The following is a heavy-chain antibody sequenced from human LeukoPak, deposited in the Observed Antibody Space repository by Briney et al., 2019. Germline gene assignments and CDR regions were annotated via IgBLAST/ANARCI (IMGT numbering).Heavy chain of an antibody. CDR3: ARGSVGYCSGGSCNSANDY. CDR2: IIPIFGTA. D-gene: IGHD2-15*01. Sequence: GASVKVSCKASGGTFSSYAISWVRQAPGQGLEWMGGIIPIFGTANYAQKFQGRVTITADESTSTAYMELSSLRSEDTAVYYCARGSVGYCSGGSCNSANDYWGQGTLVTVSS. V-gene: IGHV1-69*01. J-gene: IGHJ4*02. CDR1: GGTFSSYA.